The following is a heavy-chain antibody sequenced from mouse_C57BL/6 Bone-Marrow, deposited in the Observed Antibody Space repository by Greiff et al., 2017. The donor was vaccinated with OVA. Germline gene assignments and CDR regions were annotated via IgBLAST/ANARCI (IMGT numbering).Heavy chain of an antibody. CDR3: ARDYDGYFLYYYARDY. J-gene: IGHJ4*01. CDR1: GYTFTSYW. D-gene: IGHD2-3*01. CDR2: IHPNSGST. Sequence: VQLQQPGAELVKPGASVKLSCKASGYTFTSYWMHWVKQRPGQGLEWIGMIHPNSGSTNYNEKFKSKATLTVDKSSSTAYMQLSSLTSEDSAVYYCARDYDGYFLYYYARDYWGQGTSVTVSS. V-gene: IGHV1-64*01.